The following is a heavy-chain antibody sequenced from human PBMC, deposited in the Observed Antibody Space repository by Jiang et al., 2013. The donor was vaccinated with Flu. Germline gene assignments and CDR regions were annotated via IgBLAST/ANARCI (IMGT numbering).Heavy chain of an antibody. D-gene: IGHD3-16*01. CDR2: IYYSGTT. V-gene: IGHV4-59*01. J-gene: IGHJ3*02. CDR3: AREGGLHTFDI. Sequence: PGLVKPSETLSLTCTVSGASISHYYWSWIRQPPGKGLEWIGCIYYSGTTNYNPSLKSRVTISLDTSKTQFSLKLTSVTAADTAVYYCAREGGLHTFDIWGQGTMFTVSS. CDR1: GASISHYY.